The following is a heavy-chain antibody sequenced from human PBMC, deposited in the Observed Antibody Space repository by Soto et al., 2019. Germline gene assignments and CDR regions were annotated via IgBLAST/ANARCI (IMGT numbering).Heavy chain of an antibody. V-gene: IGHV1-18*01. D-gene: IGHD3-3*01. CDR3: ARDGRFLEWTYYYYYYMDV. CDR2: ISAYNGNT. Sequence: ASVKVSCKASGYTFTSYGISWVRQAPEQGLEWTGWISAYNGNTNYAQKLQGRVTMTTDTSTSTAYMELRSLRSDDTAVYYCARDGRFLEWTYYYYYYMDVWGKGTTVTVSS. CDR1: GYTFTSYG. J-gene: IGHJ6*03.